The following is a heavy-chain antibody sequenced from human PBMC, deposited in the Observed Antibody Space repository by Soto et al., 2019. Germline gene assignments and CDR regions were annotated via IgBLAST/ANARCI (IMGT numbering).Heavy chain of an antibody. V-gene: IGHV3-30*03. J-gene: IGHJ4*02. CDR1: GFTFSSYG. CDR2: ISYDGSNK. Sequence: GGSLRLSCAASGFTFSSYGMDWVRQAPGKGLEWVAVISYDGSNKYYADSVKGRFTISRDNSKNTLYLQMNSLKTEDTGVYYCTRDLWELLQTHFDYWGQGTLVTVSS. CDR3: TRDLWELLQTHFDY. D-gene: IGHD1-26*01.